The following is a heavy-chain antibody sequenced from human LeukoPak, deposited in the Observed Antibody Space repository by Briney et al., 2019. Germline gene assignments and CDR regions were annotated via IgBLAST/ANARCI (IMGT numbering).Heavy chain of an antibody. D-gene: IGHD2-15*01. CDR1: GFTYSSHW. J-gene: IGHJ3*02. CDR3: ARFKIWYSTDAIDI. V-gene: IGHV3-74*03. Sequence: GRSLRLFCAASGFTYSSHWMHWVRQAPGKGLVWVTNTNGDGSNTTYAFSVKGRMTSSTDNAKDSLELHMHSLRAEDTAVYHCARFKIWYSTDAIDIWGQGTMVTVSS. CDR2: TNGDGSNT.